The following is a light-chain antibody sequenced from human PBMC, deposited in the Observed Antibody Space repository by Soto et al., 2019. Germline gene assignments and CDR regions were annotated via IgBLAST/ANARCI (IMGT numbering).Light chain of an antibody. CDR3: QQYNSYPYT. J-gene: IGKJ5*01. CDR2: DAS. Sequence: DIQMTQSPSTLSSSVGDRITITSRPSQSISSWLAWYQQKPGKAPKLLIYDASSLESGVPSRFSGSGSGTEFTLTISSLQPDDFATYYCQQYNSYPYTFGQGTRLEIK. CDR1: QSISSW. V-gene: IGKV1-5*01.